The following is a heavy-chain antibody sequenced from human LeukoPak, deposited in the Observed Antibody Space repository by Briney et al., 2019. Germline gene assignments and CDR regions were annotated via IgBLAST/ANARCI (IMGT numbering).Heavy chain of an antibody. J-gene: IGHJ4*02. V-gene: IGHV3-30*18. CDR3: AKGSWVY. CDR2: ISYDGSNK. CDR1: GFTFSSYG. Sequence: PGGSLRLSCAASGFTFSSYGMHWVRQAPGKGLEWVAVISYDGSNKYYADSVKGRFTISRDNSKNTLYLQMNSLRAEDTAVYYCAKGSWVYWGQGTLVTVSS.